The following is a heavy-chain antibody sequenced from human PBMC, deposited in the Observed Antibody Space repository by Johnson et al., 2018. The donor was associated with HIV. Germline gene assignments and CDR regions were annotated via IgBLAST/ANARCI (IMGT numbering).Heavy chain of an antibody. CDR1: GFTVSSNY. CDR2: IYSGGSTI. D-gene: IGHD6-19*01. V-gene: IGHV3-66*02. Sequence: VQLVESGGGLVKPGGSLRLSCAASGFTVSSNYMSWVRQAPGKGLEWVSVIYSGGSTIYYADSVKGRFTISRDNSKNTLYLQMNSLRAEDTAVYYCARDIIAVAGYDAFDIWGQGTMVTVSS. J-gene: IGHJ3*02. CDR3: ARDIIAVAGYDAFDI.